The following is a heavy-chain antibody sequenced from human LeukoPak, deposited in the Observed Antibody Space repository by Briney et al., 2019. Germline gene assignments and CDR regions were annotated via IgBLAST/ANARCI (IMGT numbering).Heavy chain of an antibody. CDR3: ASLPGIQQGEAFDI. J-gene: IGHJ3*02. CDR1: GFTLCSNY. D-gene: IGHD5-18*01. CDR2: IYSGGSK. V-gene: IGHV3-66*01. Sequence: GGSLRLSCAASGFTLCSNYKSWVRLATGKGLECVSFIYSGGSKYYADSVKGRFNISRDNSNNTLYLQMNSLRAEYTAVYYCASLPGIQQGEAFDIWGQGTMVTVSS.